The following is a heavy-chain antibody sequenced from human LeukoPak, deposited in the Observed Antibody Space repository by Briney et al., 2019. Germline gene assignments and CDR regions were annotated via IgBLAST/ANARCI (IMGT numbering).Heavy chain of an antibody. CDR2: INPNSGGT. CDR1: GGTFSSYA. Sequence: ASVKVSCKASGGTFSSYAISWVRQAPGQGLEWMGWINPNSGGTNYAQKFQGRVTMTRDTSISTAYMELSRLRSDDTAVYYCARAFDLFQWQVQGYWGQGTLVTVSS. V-gene: IGHV1-2*02. J-gene: IGHJ4*02. CDR3: ARAFDLFQWQVQGY. D-gene: IGHD6-19*01.